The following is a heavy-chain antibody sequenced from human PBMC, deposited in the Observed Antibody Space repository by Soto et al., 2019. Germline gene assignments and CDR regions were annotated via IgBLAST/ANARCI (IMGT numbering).Heavy chain of an antibody. V-gene: IGHV4-34*01. J-gene: IGHJ4*02. CDR3: ARERQQPRIFDY. Sequence: PSETLSLTCAVYGGSFSGYYWSWIRQPPGKGLEWIGEINHSGSTNYNPSLKSRVTISVDTSKNQFSLKLSSVTAADTAVYYCARERQQPRIFDYWGQGTLVTVSS. CDR1: GGSFSGYY. D-gene: IGHD6-13*01. CDR2: INHSGST.